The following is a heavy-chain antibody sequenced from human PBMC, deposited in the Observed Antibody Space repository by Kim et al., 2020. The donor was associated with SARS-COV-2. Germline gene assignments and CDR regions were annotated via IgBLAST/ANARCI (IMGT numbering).Heavy chain of an antibody. CDR3: ARDDSYYDILTGYEERGYFDY. J-gene: IGHJ4*02. CDR1: GGTFSSYA. CDR2: IIPIFGTA. V-gene: IGHV1-69*13. Sequence: SVKVSCKASGGTFSSYAISWVRQAPGQGLEWMGGIIPIFGTANYAQKFQGRVTITADESTSTAYMELSSLRSEDTAVYYCARDDSYYDILTGYEERGYFDYWGQGTLVTVSS. D-gene: IGHD3-9*01.